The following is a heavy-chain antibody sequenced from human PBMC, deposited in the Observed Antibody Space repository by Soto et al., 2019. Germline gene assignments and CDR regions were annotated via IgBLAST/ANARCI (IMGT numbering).Heavy chain of an antibody. J-gene: IGHJ5*02. Sequence: GAPMKVSLKASWYTLTSYAMHLGRPGPRQRLEWMGWINAGNGNTKYSQKFQGRVTITRDTSASTAYMELSSLRSEDTAVYYCAREKTLDYDVNWFDPCGQGTLVTVSS. CDR1: WYTLTSYA. V-gene: IGHV1-3*01. D-gene: IGHD4-17*01. CDR3: AREKTLDYDVNWFDP. CDR2: INAGNGNT.